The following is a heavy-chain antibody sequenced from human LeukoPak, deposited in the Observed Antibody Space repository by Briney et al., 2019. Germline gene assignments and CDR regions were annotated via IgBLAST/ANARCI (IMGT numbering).Heavy chain of an antibody. V-gene: IGHV5-51*01. CDR3: ARRVGNWAHYFDS. CDR1: GYSFTSYW. J-gene: IGHJ4*02. Sequence: GESLKISCKGSGYSFTSYWIGWVRQMPGKGLEWMGIIYPGNSDTRYSPSFQGQVTISADKSTTTSYLQWDSLEASDTAMYYCARRVGNWAHYFDSWGQGTLVTVSS. D-gene: IGHD7-27*01. CDR2: IYPGNSDT.